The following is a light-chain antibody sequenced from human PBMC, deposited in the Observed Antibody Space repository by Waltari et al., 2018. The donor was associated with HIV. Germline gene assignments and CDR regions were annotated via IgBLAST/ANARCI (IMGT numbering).Light chain of an antibody. J-gene: IGLJ3*02. V-gene: IGLV2-11*01. CDR3: CSYAGTYTWV. CDR2: DVT. Sequence: SALTQPRSVSGSPGQSVAISCTGTSIDVRGYSYVSWYQLHPGKAPKLMIYDVTKRPSGVPARFSVSKSGNTASLTISGLQAEDEAEYYCCSYAGTYTWVFGGGTKLTVL. CDR1: SIDVRGYSY.